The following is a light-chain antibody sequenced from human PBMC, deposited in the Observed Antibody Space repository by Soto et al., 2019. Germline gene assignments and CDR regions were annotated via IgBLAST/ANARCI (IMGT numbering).Light chain of an antibody. CDR3: QQYYSYPLT. V-gene: IGKV1-8*01. Sequence: ALRMTQSPSSFSASTGDRVTITCRASQGISSYLAWYQQKPGIAPKLLIYAASTLQSGVPSRFSGSGSGTDFTLTISCLQSEDFATYYCQQYYSYPLTFGGGTKVEIK. CDR2: AAS. J-gene: IGKJ4*01. CDR1: QGISSY.